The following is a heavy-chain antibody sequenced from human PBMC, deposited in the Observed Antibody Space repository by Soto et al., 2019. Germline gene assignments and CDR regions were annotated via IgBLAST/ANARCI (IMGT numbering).Heavy chain of an antibody. D-gene: IGHD3-3*01. V-gene: IGHV1-69*02. CDR3: ASVTTGHFDS. CDR2: IIPIIDIT. CDR1: GGTFTRYS. Sequence: QVQLVQSGAEVKKPGSSVKVSCKVAGGTFTRYSITWVRQAPGQGLEWMGRIIPIIDITNYAQKFQGRVTLTADKSTTKAYMELSSLRSEDTAVYYCASVTTGHFDSWGQGTLVTVSS. J-gene: IGHJ4*02.